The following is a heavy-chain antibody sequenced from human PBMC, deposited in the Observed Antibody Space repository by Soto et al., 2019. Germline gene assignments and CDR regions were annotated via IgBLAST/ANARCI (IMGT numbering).Heavy chain of an antibody. V-gene: IGHV2-5*01. D-gene: IGHD6-19*01. Sequence: QITLKESGPTLVIPPQPLPLTCTFSGFSLSTRGLGVGWIRPPPGKALEWLALIYWNDDKRYSPSLKARLTITKDTSKHQVVLTMTNMDPVDTATYYCAHRPSGWYLFDYWGQVTLVTVSS. CDR2: IYWNDDK. J-gene: IGHJ4*02. CDR3: AHRPSGWYLFDY. CDR1: GFSLSTRGLG.